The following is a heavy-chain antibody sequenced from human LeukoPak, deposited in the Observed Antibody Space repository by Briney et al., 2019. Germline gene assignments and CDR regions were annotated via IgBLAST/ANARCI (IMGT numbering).Heavy chain of an antibody. J-gene: IGHJ6*02. D-gene: IGHD3-3*01. CDR1: GFTFSSYA. Sequence: GGSLRLSCAASGFTFSSYAMHWVRQAPGKRLEWVAVMSYDGSNKYYADSVKGRFTTSRDNSKNTLYLQMNSLRAEDTAVYYCAKRLQPYDSHYYYGMDVWGQGTTVTVSS. CDR2: MSYDGSNK. CDR3: AKRLQPYDSHYYYGMDV. V-gene: IGHV3-30-3*02.